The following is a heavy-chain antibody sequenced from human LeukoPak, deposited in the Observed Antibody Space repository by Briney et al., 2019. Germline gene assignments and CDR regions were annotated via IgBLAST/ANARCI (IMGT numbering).Heavy chain of an antibody. D-gene: IGHD3-22*01. CDR1: GGSISSYY. CDR2: IYYSGST. Sequence: SETLSLTCTVSGGSISSYYWSWIRQPPGKGLEWIGYIYYSGSTNYNPSLKSRVTISVDTSKNQFSLKLSSVTAADTAVYYCARGSRRRYYDSSGYHLGAFDIWGQGTMVTVSS. J-gene: IGHJ3*02. V-gene: IGHV4-59*01. CDR3: ARGSRRRYYDSSGYHLGAFDI.